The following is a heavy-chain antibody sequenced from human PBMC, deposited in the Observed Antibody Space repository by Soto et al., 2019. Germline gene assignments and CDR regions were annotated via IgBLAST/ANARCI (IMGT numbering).Heavy chain of an antibody. D-gene: IGHD3-22*01. J-gene: IGHJ4*02. CDR1: GFTFTSYA. CDR2: VSGSGDST. Sequence: PGGSLRLSCAASGFTFTSYAMSWVRQAPGKGLEWVSAVSGSGDSTHHADSVRGRFTISRDNSKNTLYLQMNSLRAEDTAVYYCAKPLGGAYYYYFDDWGQGTHVTVSS. V-gene: IGHV3-23*01. CDR3: AKPLGGAYYYYFDD.